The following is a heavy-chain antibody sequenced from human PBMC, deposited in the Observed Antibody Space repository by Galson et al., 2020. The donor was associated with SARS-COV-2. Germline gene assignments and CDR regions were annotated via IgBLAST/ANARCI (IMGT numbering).Heavy chain of an antibody. CDR3: ARDHYYGSGSYYNDAFDV. D-gene: IGHD3-10*01. CDR1: GFTFSSYE. Sequence: GGSLRLSCAASGFTFSSYEMNWVRQAPGKGLEWVSYISSSSTTIYYADSVKGRFTISRDNAKNSVYLQMNSLRAEDTAVYYCARDHYYGSGSYYNDAFDVWGKGSMVTVYS. V-gene: IGHV3-48*03. CDR2: ISSSSTTI. J-gene: IGHJ3*01.